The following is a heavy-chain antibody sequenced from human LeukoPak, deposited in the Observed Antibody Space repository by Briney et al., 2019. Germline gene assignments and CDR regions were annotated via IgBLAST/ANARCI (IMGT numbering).Heavy chain of an antibody. D-gene: IGHD6-13*01. J-gene: IGHJ6*03. CDR1: GGSISSYY. CDR3: ARDRGSSWYSHYYYYYMDV. V-gene: IGHV4-59*12. Sequence: SETLSLTCTVSGGSISSYYWSWIRQPPGKGLEWIGYIYYSGSTYYNPSLKSRVTISVDTSKNQFSLKLSSVTAADTAVYYCARDRGSSWYSHYYYYYMDVWGKGTTVTVSS. CDR2: IYYSGST.